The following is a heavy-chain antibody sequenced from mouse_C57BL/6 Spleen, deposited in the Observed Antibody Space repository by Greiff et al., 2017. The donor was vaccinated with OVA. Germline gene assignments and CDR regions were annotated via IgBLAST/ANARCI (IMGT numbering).Heavy chain of an antibody. CDR3: AIYYGSSYAMDY. V-gene: IGHV1-81*01. CDR1: GYTFTSYG. D-gene: IGHD1-1*01. Sequence: QVHVKQSGAELARPGASVKLSCKASGYTFTSYGISWVKQRTGQGLEWIGEIYPRSGNTYYNEKFKGKATLTADKSSSTAYMELRSLTSEDSAVYFCAIYYGSSYAMDYWGQGTSVTVSS. CDR2: IYPRSGNT. J-gene: IGHJ4*01.